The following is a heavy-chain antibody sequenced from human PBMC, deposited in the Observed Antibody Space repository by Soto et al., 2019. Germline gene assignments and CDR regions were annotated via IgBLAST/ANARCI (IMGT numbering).Heavy chain of an antibody. Sequence: SETLSLTCAISGGSVGSFGYTWSWIRQPPGGGLEWIGSIYHSGTFLYNPSLNTRLTVSFDMSKNQFSLTLRFMTAVFTAVYYCATSHFYSGSGNYRNHMFVTGGQGTQVTVSS. V-gene: IGHV4-30-2*01. CDR2: IYHSGTF. CDR3: ATSHFYSGSGNYRNHMFVT. CDR1: GGSVGSFGYT. J-gene: IGHJ5*01. D-gene: IGHD3-10*01.